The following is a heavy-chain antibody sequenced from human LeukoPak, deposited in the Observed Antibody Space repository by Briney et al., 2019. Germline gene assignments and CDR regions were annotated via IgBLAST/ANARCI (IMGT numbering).Heavy chain of an antibody. Sequence: PSETLSLTCAVYGGSFSGYYWSWIRQPPGKGLEWIGEINHSGSTNYNPSLKSRVTMSVDTSKNQFSLRLSSVTAADTAVYYCARAHYCSGDSCYLGWFDPWGQGTLVTVSS. CDR3: ARAHYCSGDSCYLGWFDP. D-gene: IGHD2-15*01. V-gene: IGHV4-34*01. CDR1: GGSFSGYY. CDR2: INHSGST. J-gene: IGHJ5*02.